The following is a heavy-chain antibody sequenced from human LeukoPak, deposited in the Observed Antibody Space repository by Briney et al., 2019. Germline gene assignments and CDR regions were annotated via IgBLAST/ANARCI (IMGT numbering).Heavy chain of an antibody. Sequence: PSETLSLTCTVSGGSISSSSYYWGWIHQPPGKGLEWIGSIYYSGSTYYNPSLKSRVTISVDTSKNQFSLKLSSVTAADTAVYYCAALDSSGYYSDYWGQGTLVTVSS. CDR1: GGSISSSSYY. J-gene: IGHJ4*02. CDR3: AALDSSGYYSDY. CDR2: IYYSGST. D-gene: IGHD3-22*01. V-gene: IGHV4-39*01.